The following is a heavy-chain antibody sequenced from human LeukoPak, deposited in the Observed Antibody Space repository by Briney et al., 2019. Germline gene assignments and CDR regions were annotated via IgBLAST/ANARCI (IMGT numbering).Heavy chain of an antibody. CDR2: ISSSSSYI. V-gene: IGHV3-21*01. Sequence: GGSLRLSCAASGFTFSSYAMHWVRQAPGKGLEWVSSISSSSSYIYYADSVKGRFTISRDNAKNSLYLQMNSLRAEDTAVYYCARDPQDGYKYEEVDYWGQGTLVTVSS. CDR3: ARDPQDGYKYEEVDY. J-gene: IGHJ4*02. CDR1: GFTFSSYA. D-gene: IGHD5-24*01.